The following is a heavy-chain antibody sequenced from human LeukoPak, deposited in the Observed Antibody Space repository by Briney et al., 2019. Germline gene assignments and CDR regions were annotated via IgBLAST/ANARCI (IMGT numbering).Heavy chain of an antibody. CDR1: GYTFTSYY. V-gene: IGHV1-46*01. CDR2: INPSGGST. D-gene: IGHD2-2*01. Sequence: ASVKVSCKASGYTFTSYYMHWVRQAPGQGLEWMGIINPSGGSTSYAQKFQGRVTMTRDTSKSTVYMELSRLRSEDTAVYYCAREGCSSTSCYADNWFDPWGQGTLVTVSS. CDR3: AREGCSSTSCYADNWFDP. J-gene: IGHJ5*02.